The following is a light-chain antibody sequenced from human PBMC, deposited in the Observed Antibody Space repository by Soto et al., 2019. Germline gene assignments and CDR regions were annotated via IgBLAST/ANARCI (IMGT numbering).Light chain of an antibody. V-gene: IGKV3-20*01. CDR3: HQYGSSPET. CDR1: QRVTSNY. J-gene: IGKJ1*01. CDR2: GAS. Sequence: ETVLTQSPGTLSLSPGERATLSCRASQRVTSNYLAWYQQKPGQAPRLLIFGASIRDTGIPDRFSGSGSGTCFTLTISRLEPEDFEVYYCHQYGSSPETFGKGTKVDIX.